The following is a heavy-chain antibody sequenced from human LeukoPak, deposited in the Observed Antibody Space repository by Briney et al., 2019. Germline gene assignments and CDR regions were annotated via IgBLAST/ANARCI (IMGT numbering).Heavy chain of an antibody. CDR3: ARVVVKRNDLAY. CDR1: GFTFSSYW. D-gene: IGHD3-22*01. CDR2: INSDGSST. J-gene: IGHJ4*02. V-gene: IGHV3-74*01. Sequence: PGGSLRLSCVASGFTFSSYWMHWVRQAPGKGLVWVSRINSDGSSTSYADSVKGRFTISRDNAKNTLYLQMNSLRAEDTAVYYCARVVVKRNDLAYWGQGTLVTVSS.